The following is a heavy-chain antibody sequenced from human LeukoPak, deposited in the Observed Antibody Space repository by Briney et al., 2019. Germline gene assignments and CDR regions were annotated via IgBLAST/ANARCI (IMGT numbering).Heavy chain of an antibody. CDR2: IYSSGST. V-gene: IGHV4-61*09. J-gene: IGHJ6*03. CDR1: GGSISSGGYY. Sequence: SETLSLTCTVSGGSISSGGYYWSWIRQPAEKGLEWIGHIYSSGSTKYNPSLKSRVTISADTSKNQFSLKLSSVTAADTAVYYCASTFSSWYYYYMDVWGKGTTVTVSS. CDR3: ASTFSSWYYYYMDV.